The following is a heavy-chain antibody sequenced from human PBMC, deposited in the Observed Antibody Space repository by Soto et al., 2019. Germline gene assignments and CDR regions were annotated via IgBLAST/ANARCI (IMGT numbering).Heavy chain of an antibody. Sequence: LRLSWAASVFPFRSTDMTWVRKAPGKGLEWVSTIDGSGGTTYYADSVKGRFTISRDNSINTCFRQMNSLRADDTALYFSAKSSGWFNTWGQGALVTVSS. CDR2: IDGSGGTT. CDR1: VFPFRSTD. V-gene: IGHV3-23*01. CDR3: AKSSGWFNT. D-gene: IGHD6-6*01. J-gene: IGHJ5*02.